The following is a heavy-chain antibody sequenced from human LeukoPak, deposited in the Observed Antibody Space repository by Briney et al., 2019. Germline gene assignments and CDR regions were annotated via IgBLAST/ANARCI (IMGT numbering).Heavy chain of an antibody. D-gene: IGHD3-22*01. CDR3: ARDLGQWLLLD. Sequence: ASVKVSCKASGYTFTSYGISWVRQAPGQGLEWMGWISANDGNTDYPQKLQGRVAMTTDTSTSTAYMELRSLRSDDTAVYYCARDLGQWLLLDWGQGTLVTVSS. CDR1: GYTFTSYG. CDR2: ISANDGNT. V-gene: IGHV1-18*01. J-gene: IGHJ4*02.